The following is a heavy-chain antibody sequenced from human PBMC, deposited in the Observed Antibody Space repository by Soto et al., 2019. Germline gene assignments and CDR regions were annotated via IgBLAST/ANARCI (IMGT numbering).Heavy chain of an antibody. V-gene: IGHV1-69*02. D-gene: IGHD3-3*01. Sequence: ASVKVSCKASGGTFSSYTISWVRQAPGQGLEWMGRIIPILGIANYAQKFQGRVTITADKSTSTAYMELSSLRSEDTAVYYCARYDDSSGRFDPWGQGTLVTVSS. J-gene: IGHJ5*02. CDR2: IIPILGIA. CDR1: GGTFSSYT. CDR3: ARYDDSSGRFDP.